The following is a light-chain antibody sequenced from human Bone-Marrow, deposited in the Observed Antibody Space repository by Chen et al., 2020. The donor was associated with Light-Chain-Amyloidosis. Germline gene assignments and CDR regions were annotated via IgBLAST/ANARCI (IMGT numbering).Light chain of an antibody. J-gene: IGLJ2*01. CDR2: DVT. CDR3: SSYTSRSTQV. CDR1: SSDVGGYTY. V-gene: IGLV2-14*03. Sequence: QSALTQPASVSGSPGQSITISCTGTSSDVGGYTYVSWYQQHPGKVPKLMIFDVTNRPSGVSNLFSCSKSGHAASLTISGHQADDEADYYCSSYTSRSTQVFGRGTRLTVL.